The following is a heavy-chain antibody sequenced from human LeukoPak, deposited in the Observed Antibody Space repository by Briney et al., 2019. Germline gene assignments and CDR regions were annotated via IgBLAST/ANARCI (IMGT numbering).Heavy chain of an antibody. Sequence: ASVKVSCKASGYTFTSYYMHWVRQAPGQGLEWMGIINPSGASTSYAQKFQGRVTMTRDTSTSTVYMELSSLRSEDTAVYYCARDSGEGQQLADYYYYYMDVWAKGPRSPSP. D-gene: IGHD6-13*01. V-gene: IGHV1-46*01. CDR3: ARDSGEGQQLADYYYYYMDV. J-gene: IGHJ6*03. CDR1: GYTFTSYY. CDR2: INPSGAST.